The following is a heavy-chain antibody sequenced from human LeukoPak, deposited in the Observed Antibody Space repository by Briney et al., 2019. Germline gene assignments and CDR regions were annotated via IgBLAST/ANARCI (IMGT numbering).Heavy chain of an antibody. D-gene: IGHD2-8*01. CDR2: FYYSGST. V-gene: IGHV4-59*11. CDR1: GGSISSHY. CDR3: ARDRMAMDS. J-gene: IGHJ4*02. Sequence: SETLSLTCTVSGGSISSHYWSWIRQPPGKGLEWIGYFYYSGSTNYNPSLKSRVTISVDTSKNQFSLKLSSVTAADTAVCYCARDRMAMDSWGQGTLVTVSS.